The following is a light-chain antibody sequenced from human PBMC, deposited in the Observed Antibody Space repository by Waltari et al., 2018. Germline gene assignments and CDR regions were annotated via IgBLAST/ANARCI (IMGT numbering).Light chain of an antibody. CDR1: QSVRGN. CDR3: QHYRDWPWT. CDR2: AAS. V-gene: IGKV3-15*01. J-gene: IGKJ1*01. Sequence: ETVMTQSPAPLSVSPEERATLSCRASQSVRGNLSWYRQKPGQAPRLLIHAASARATGTPATISGSGSGTEFTLTISSLQSEDSAVYYWQHYRDWPWTFGQGTKVVI.